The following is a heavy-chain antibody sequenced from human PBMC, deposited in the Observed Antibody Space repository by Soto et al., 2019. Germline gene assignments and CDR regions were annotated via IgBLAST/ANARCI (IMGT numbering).Heavy chain of an antibody. D-gene: IGHD3-22*01. Sequence: SLRLSCAASGFTFSSYGMHWVRQAPGKGLEWVAVIWYDGSNKYYADSVKGRFTISRDNSKNTLYLQMNSLRAEDTAVYYCVRDLSMIVGSYYYYGLDVWVPRTTVTVSS. CDR3: VRDLSMIVGSYYYYGLDV. CDR1: GFTFSSYG. V-gene: IGHV3-33*01. CDR2: IWYDGSNK. J-gene: IGHJ6*02.